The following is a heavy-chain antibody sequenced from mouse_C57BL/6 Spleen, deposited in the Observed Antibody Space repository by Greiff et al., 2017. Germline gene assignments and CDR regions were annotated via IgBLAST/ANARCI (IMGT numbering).Heavy chain of an antibody. CDR1: GYTFTGYW. D-gene: IGHD2-4*01. CDR3: ARMGTSTMITTRVYYCDA. Sequence: VKLQESGAELMKPGASVKLSCKATGYTFTGYWIEWVKQRPGHGLEWIGEILPGSGSTNYNEKFKGKATFTADTSSNTAYMQLSSLTTEDSAIXDCARMGTSTMITTRVYYCDAGGKGTTLTVSS. J-gene: IGHJ2*01. CDR2: ILPGSGST. V-gene: IGHV1-9*01.